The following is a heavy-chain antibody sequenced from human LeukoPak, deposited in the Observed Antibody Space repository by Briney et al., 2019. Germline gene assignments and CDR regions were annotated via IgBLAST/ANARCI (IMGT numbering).Heavy chain of an antibody. CDR3: ATEGYTYGHHSFDV. CDR1: EFSFNNGW. D-gene: IGHD5-18*01. J-gene: IGHJ3*01. CDR2: IRSKTSGGTT. Sequence: GGTLRLSCAASEFSFNNGWMSWGRQAPGKGLEWVGRIRSKTSGGTTEYAAPVTGRFTIPRDDPKSTLYLQMDSLETEDTALYYCATEGYTYGHHSFDVWGQGTMVTVSS. V-gene: IGHV3-15*01.